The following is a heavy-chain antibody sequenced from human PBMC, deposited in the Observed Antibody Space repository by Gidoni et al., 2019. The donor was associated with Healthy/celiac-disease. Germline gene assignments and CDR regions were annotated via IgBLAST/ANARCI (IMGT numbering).Heavy chain of an antibody. V-gene: IGHV3-33*01. CDR2: IWYDGSNK. D-gene: IGHD6-6*01. J-gene: IGHJ3*02. Sequence: QVQLVESGGGVVQPGRSLRLSCAASGFTFSSCGMHWVRQAPGKGLGWGAVIWYDGSNKYYADSVKGRFTISRDNSKNTLYLQMNSLRAEDTAVYYCARDRGIAARGPDAFDIWGQGTMVTVSS. CDR3: ARDRGIAARGPDAFDI. CDR1: GFTFSSCG.